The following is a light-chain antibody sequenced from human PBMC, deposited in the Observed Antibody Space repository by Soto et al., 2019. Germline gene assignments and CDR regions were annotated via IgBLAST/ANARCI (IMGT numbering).Light chain of an antibody. Sequence: EIVMTQSPTILSVSPGERATLSCRASQSVSSNLAWYQQKPGQAPRLLIYGVYTRAPGIPARFSGSGSGTEFTLTISSLQSEDFATYYCVQHNSYPYTFGQGTKLEIK. CDR2: GVY. CDR1: QSVSSN. CDR3: VQHNSYPYT. V-gene: IGKV3D-15*01. J-gene: IGKJ2*01.